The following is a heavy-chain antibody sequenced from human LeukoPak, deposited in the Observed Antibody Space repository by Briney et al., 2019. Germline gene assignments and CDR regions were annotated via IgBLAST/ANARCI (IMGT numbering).Heavy chain of an antibody. CDR1: GFTFSSYA. CDR2: ISYDGSNK. CDR3: ASMDIVVVVAADNWFDP. V-gene: IGHV3-30-3*01. J-gene: IGHJ5*02. D-gene: IGHD2-15*01. Sequence: PGGSLRLSCAASGFTFSSYAMHWVRQAPGKGLERVAVISYDGSNKYYADSVKGRFTISRDNSKNTLYLQMNSLRAEDTAVYYCASMDIVVVVAADNWFDPWGQGTLVTVSS.